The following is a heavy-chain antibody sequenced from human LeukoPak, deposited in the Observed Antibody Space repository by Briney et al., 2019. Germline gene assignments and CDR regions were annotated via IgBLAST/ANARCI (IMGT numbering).Heavy chain of an antibody. D-gene: IGHD6-19*01. CDR1: GGSFSGYY. CDR2: INHSGST. CDR3: AGTTRRYSSGRYFDY. Sequence: SETLSLTCAVHGGSFSGYYWSWIRQPPGKGLEWIGEINHSGSTNYNPSLKSRVTISVDTSKNQFSLKLSSVTAADTAVYYCAGTTRRYSSGRYFDYWGQGTLVTVSS. J-gene: IGHJ4*02. V-gene: IGHV4-34*01.